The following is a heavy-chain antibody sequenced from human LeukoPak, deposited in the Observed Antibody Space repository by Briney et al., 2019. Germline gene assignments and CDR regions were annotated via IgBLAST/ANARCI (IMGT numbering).Heavy chain of an antibody. V-gene: IGHV3-23*01. CDR2: ISGSGGST. Sequence: GGSLRLSCAASGFTFSSYAMSWVRQAPGKGLEWVSAISGSGGSTYFADSVKGRFSISRDNSKNTLYLLMNSLRAEDTAVYYCARDAGMQLHLSWFDPWGQGTLVTVSS. CDR3: ARDAGMQLHLSWFDP. J-gene: IGHJ5*02. D-gene: IGHD1-7*01. CDR1: GFTFSSYA.